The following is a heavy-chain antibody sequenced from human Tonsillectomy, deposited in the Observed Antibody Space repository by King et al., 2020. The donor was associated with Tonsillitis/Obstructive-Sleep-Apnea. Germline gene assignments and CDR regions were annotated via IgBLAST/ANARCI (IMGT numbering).Heavy chain of an antibody. J-gene: IGHJ4*02. CDR2: IYHSGST. CDR3: ARAHVDYFCSTASCSYFDY. CDR1: GDSISNSNW. D-gene: IGHD2-2*01. V-gene: IGHV4-4*02. Sequence: VQLQESGPGLVKPSGTLSLTCAVSGDSISNSNWWSWVRQPPGKGLEWIGEIYHSGSTNYNPSLKSRVTISVDKSMNQFSLKLSSVTAADTAVYYCARAHVDYFCSTASCSYFDYWGQGTLVTVSS.